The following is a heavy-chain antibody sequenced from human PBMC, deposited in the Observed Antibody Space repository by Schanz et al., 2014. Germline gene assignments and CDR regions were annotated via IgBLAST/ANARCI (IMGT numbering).Heavy chain of an antibody. Sequence: EVQLVESGGGLVQPGGSLRLSCAASGFTFSSYAMTWVRQAPGTGLEWVSSISHSGGSKYYADSVKGRFTISRDNSENTLYLQMNSLSADDTAVCYCAKGMGYCSGGTCYDYYYYGLDVWGQGTTVTVSS. J-gene: IGHJ6*02. D-gene: IGHD2-15*01. V-gene: IGHV3-23*04. CDR2: ISHSGGSK. CDR1: GFTFSSYA. CDR3: AKGMGYCSGGTCYDYYYYGLDV.